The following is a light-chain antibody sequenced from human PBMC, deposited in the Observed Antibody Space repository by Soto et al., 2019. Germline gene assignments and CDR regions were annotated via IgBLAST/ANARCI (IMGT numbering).Light chain of an antibody. CDR1: QSVSTF. J-gene: IGKJ5*01. CDR2: NAS. CDR3: QQRGDWPPIT. Sequence: ELVSTQSPATLSLSPGERAILSCRASQSVSTFLAWFPPKPCQPPRLLIYNASNRTTGIPARFGGSGSGTDFTPTISSLEPQDFAVYYGQQRGDWPPITFGQGTRLEIK. V-gene: IGKV3-11*01.